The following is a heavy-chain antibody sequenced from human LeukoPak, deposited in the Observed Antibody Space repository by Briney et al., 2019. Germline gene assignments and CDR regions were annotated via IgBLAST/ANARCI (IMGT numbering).Heavy chain of an antibody. V-gene: IGHV3-23*01. CDR1: GFTFSSYA. J-gene: IGHJ4*02. Sequence: GGSLRLSCAASGFTFSSYAMSWVRQAPGKGLEWVSAISGSGGSTYYADSVKGRFTISRDNSKNTLYLQMNSLRAEDTAVYYCAKDMGMYSSGWYSGFDYWGQGTLVTVSS. CDR2: ISGSGGST. CDR3: AKDMGMYSSGWYSGFDY. D-gene: IGHD6-19*01.